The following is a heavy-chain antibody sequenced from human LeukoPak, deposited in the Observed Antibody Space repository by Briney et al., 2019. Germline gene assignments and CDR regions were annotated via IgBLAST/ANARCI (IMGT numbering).Heavy chain of an antibody. CDR2: ISGSGSNT. V-gene: IGHV3-23*01. J-gene: IGHJ5*02. CDR3: ANCFDP. CDR1: GFTFSTYA. Sequence: GGSLRLSCAASGFTFSTYAMNWVRQAPGKGLEWVSVISGSGSNTYYADSVKGRFTISRDNAKNTLYLQMNSLRAEDTAVYYCANCFDPWGQGTLVTVSS.